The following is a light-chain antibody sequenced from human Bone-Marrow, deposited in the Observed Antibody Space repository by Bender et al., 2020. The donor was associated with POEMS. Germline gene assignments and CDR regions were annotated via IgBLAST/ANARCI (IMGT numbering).Light chain of an antibody. Sequence: QSVLIQPPSASGTPGQRVTISCSGSSSNIGTNTVNWYQQLPGMAPKLLIYYDDLLTPGVSDRFSASKSGTSASLAMSELQSEDEALYYCSAWDDSLSGWVFGGGTKLTVL. V-gene: IGLV1-44*01. CDR3: SAWDDSLSGWV. CDR1: SSNIGTNT. J-gene: IGLJ3*02. CDR2: YDD.